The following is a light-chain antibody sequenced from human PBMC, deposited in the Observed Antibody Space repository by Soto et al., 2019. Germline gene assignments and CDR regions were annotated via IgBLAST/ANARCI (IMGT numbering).Light chain of an antibody. CDR3: SSYTSVNLYV. CDR1: RSDVGGYEH. CDR2: DVS. J-gene: IGLJ1*01. Sequence: QSALTQPASVSGSPGQLISISCTGTRSDVGGYEHVSWYQQHPGKVPRLIIFDVSSRPSGVSHRFSGSKSGDTASLTISGLQAEDEADYYCSSYTSVNLYVFGTGTKVTVL. V-gene: IGLV2-14*03.